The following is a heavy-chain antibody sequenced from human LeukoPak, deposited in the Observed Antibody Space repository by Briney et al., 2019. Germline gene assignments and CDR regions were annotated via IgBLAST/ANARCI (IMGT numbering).Heavy chain of an antibody. V-gene: IGHV1-8*02. Sequence: ASVKVSCKASGYTFSDYFVHWVRQAPGQGLEWVGLINPNGGVTHYAQKFQGRVTMTRNTSISTAYMELSSLRSEDTAVYYCARGRSWFGATYYMDVWGKGTTVTISS. CDR3: ARGRSWFGATYYMDV. CDR2: INPNGGVT. J-gene: IGHJ6*03. CDR1: GYTFSDYF. D-gene: IGHD3-10*01.